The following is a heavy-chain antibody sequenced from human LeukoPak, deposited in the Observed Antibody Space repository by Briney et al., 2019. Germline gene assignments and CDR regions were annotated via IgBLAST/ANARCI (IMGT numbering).Heavy chain of an antibody. CDR2: IIPILGIA. Sequence: SVKVSCKASGGTFISYTISWVRQAPGQGLEWMGRIIPILGIANYAQKFQGRVTITADKSTSTAYMELSSLRSEDTAVYYCASGYYDFWSGYGLGAWGQGTPVTVSS. CDR1: GGTFISYT. J-gene: IGHJ5*02. V-gene: IGHV1-69*02. CDR3: ASGYYDFWSGYGLGA. D-gene: IGHD3-3*01.